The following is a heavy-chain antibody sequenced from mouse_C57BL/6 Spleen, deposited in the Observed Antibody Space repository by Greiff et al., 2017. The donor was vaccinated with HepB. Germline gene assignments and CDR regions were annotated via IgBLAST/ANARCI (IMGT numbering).Heavy chain of an antibody. V-gene: IGHV1-54*01. D-gene: IGHD1-1*01. CDR3: ARYYGSSSYYFDY. Sequence: VQLQQSGAELVRPGTSVKVSCKASGYAFTNYLIEWVKQRPGQGLEWIGVINPGLGGTNYNEKFKGKATLTADKSSRTAYMQLSSLTSEDSAVYFCARYYGSSSYYFDYWGQGTTLTVSS. J-gene: IGHJ2*01. CDR2: INPGLGGT. CDR1: GYAFTNYL.